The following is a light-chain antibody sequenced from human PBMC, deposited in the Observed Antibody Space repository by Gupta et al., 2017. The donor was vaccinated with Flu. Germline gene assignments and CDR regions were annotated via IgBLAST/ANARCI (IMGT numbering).Light chain of an antibody. Sequence: VMLTQSHSVSESPWKTVTPSCTRSSGSSASNYVQWYQQRPRTSSTTMIYADNLRPFWVTDRFSGYIDSSSISDTLTSPELKTEDEPDYNCQSYAVFGGGTKLTVL. V-gene: IGLV6-57*01. CDR1: SGSSASNY. J-gene: IGLJ2*01. CDR3: QSYAV. CDR2: ADN.